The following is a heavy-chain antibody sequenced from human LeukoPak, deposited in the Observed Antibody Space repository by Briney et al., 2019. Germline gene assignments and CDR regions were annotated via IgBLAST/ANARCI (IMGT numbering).Heavy chain of an antibody. J-gene: IGHJ4*02. V-gene: IGHV3-7*01. D-gene: IGHD3-3*01. Sequence: GGSLRLSCAASGFTFSNYWMHWVRQAPGKGLEWVANIQRDGSEQYYVDSVKGRFTISRDNAKNSLSLQMSSLRAEDTAVYYCARDRNTDFWSGYYTNYFDYWGQGTLVIVSS. CDR1: GFTFSNYW. CDR2: IQRDGSEQ. CDR3: ARDRNTDFWSGYYTNYFDY.